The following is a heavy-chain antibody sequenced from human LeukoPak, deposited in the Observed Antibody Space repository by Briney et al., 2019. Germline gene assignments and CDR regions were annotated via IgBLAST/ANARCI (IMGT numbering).Heavy chain of an antibody. Sequence: SETLSLTCTVSCGSISQDYWSWIRQPPGKGLECIGYIYYSGTTNYNTSLKSRVTISVDTSKKQFSLKLNSVSAADTAVYYCARSGGYSSPHGYWGQGTLVTVSS. CDR3: ARSGGYSSPHGY. CDR2: IYYSGTT. CDR1: CGSISQDY. D-gene: IGHD6-19*01. J-gene: IGHJ4*02. V-gene: IGHV4-59*01.